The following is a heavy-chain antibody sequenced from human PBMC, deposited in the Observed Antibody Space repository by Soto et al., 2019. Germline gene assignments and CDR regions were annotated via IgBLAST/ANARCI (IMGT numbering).Heavy chain of an antibody. CDR2: IYYSGGT. V-gene: IGHV4-30-4*08. D-gene: IGHD1-26*01. CDR3: ARGPSGDKVDY. CDR1: GGSISSGGYC. J-gene: IGHJ4*02. Sequence: SETLSLTCTVSGGSISSGGYCWSWIRQHPGKGLEWIGYIYYSGGTYYNPSLKSRVTVSLDTSKNQFSLNLSSVTAADTAVYYCARGPSGDKVDYWGQGTLVTVSS.